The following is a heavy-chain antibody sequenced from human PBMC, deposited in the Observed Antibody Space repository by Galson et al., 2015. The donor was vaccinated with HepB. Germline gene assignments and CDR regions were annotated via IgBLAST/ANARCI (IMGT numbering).Heavy chain of an antibody. J-gene: IGHJ4*02. CDR3: ARDLSAELLGFDY. D-gene: IGHD1-26*01. Sequence: SLRLSCAASGFTFSSYSMNWVRQAPGKGLEWVSYISSSSSTIYYADSVKGRFTISRDNAENSLYLQMNSLRDEDTAVYYCARDLSAELLGFDYWGQGTLVTVSS. CDR2: ISSSSSTI. V-gene: IGHV3-48*02. CDR1: GFTFSSYS.